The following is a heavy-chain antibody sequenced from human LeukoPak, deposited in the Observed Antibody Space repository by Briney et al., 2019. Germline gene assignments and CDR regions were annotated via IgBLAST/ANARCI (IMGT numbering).Heavy chain of an antibody. V-gene: IGHV3-23*01. CDR3: AKGPLFVSYRCSNWFDP. Sequence: GGSLRLSCAASGIVFSDYAMTWVRQAPGKGLAWVSTISGRGESTFYADSVKGRFTTSRDNSENTHYLQMNSLRAEDTAVYYCAKGPLFVSYRCSNWFDPWGQGTLVTVSS. J-gene: IGHJ5*02. CDR2: ISGRGEST. CDR1: GIVFSDYA. D-gene: IGHD3-16*02.